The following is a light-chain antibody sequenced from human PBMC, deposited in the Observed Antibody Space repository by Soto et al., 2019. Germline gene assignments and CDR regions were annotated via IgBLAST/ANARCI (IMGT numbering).Light chain of an antibody. V-gene: IGKV1-5*03. J-gene: IGKJ1*01. CDR3: QQYNSCPWT. Sequence: DIQMTQSPSTLSASVGDRVTITCRASQSISGWLAWYQQKPGKAPNLLIYRASNLEGGVPSRFSGSGSGTEFTLTISSLQPNDFATYYCQQYNSCPWTFGKGTKVEIK. CDR1: QSISGW. CDR2: RAS.